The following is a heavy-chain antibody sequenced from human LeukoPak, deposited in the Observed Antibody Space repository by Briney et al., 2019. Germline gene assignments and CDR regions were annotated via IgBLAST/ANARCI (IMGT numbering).Heavy chain of an antibody. D-gene: IGHD1-1*01. CDR2: IKPDGSEE. V-gene: IGHV3-7*01. Sequence: GGSLRLSCAASGFSFSVYWMSWVRQAPGRGLEWVANIKPDGSEENYGDSVKGRFIISRDNARNSLFLQMNSLTVEDTAVYYCVRNWNLDSWGQGSLVTVSS. J-gene: IGHJ4*02. CDR1: GFSFSVYW. CDR3: VRNWNLDS.